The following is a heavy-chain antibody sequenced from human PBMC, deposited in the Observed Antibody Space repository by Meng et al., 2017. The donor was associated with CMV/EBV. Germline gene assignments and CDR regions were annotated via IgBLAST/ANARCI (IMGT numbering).Heavy chain of an antibody. J-gene: IGHJ6*02. V-gene: IGHV1-2*02. CDR2: INPNSGGT. CDR1: GYTFTGYY. CDR3: ASTDVVGEDYYYGMDV. Sequence: ASVKVSCKASGYTFTGYYMHWVRQAPGQGLEGMGWINPNSGGTNYAQKFQGRVTMTRDTSISTAYMELSRLRSDDTAVYYCASTDVVGEDYYYGMDVWGQGTTVTVSS. D-gene: IGHD3-16*01.